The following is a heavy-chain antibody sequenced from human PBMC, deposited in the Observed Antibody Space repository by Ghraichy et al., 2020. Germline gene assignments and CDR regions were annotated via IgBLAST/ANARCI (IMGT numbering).Heavy chain of an antibody. D-gene: IGHD4-11*01. J-gene: IGHJ4*02. CDR3: ARGTVTPRFDY. V-gene: IGHV4-30-4*07. CDR2: IYYSGST. Sequence: SETLSLTCAVSGGSISSGGYSWSWIRQPPGKGLEWIGYIYYSGSTYYNPSLKSRVTISVDTSKNQFSLKLSSVTAADTAVYYCARGTVTPRFDYWGQGTLVTVSS. CDR1: GGSISSGGYS.